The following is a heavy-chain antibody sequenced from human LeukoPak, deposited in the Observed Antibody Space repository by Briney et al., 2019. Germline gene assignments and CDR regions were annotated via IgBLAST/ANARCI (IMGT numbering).Heavy chain of an antibody. V-gene: IGHV4-59*01. CDR1: GGSISSYY. J-gene: IGHJ3*02. D-gene: IGHD4-17*01. CDR2: IYYSGST. CDR3: ARVQDYGDYAENAFDI. Sequence: SETLSLSCTVSGGSISSYYWSWIRQPPGKGLEWIGYIYYSGSTNYNPSLKSRVTISVDTSKNQFSLKLSSVTAADTAVYYCARVQDYGDYAENAFDIWGQGTMVTVSS.